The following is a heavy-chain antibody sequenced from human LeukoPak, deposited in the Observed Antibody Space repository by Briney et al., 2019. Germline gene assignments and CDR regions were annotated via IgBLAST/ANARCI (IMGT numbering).Heavy chain of an antibody. CDR1: GFTVSSNS. D-gene: IGHD6-19*01. V-gene: IGHV3-53*01. J-gene: IGHJ4*02. CDR2: LYNGGGA. Sequence: PGGSLRLSCAASGFTVSSNSMTWVSQAPGKGLEWVSILYNGGGANYADSVKGRFTISRDNSRNTLFLQMNSLRAEDTAVYYCARRDTTGWYHHFDYWGQGTLVTVSS. CDR3: ARRDTTGWYHHFDY.